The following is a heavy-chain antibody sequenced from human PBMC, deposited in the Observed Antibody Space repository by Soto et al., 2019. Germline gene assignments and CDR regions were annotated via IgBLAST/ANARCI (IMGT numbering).Heavy chain of an antibody. CDR2: IYSGDDA. CDR3: ASGIRGGISAFDY. J-gene: IGHJ4*02. CDR1: GFSVSSKY. V-gene: IGHV3-66*01. Sequence: EVQLVESGGGLVQPGGSLRLSCTVSGFSVSSKYMSWVRQAPGKGLEWVSVIYSGDDAHYADSVRGRFTISRDNSKTTLNLQLNSLRSVDSGVYYCASGIRGGISAFDYCGQGTLVSVSS. D-gene: IGHD3-16*01.